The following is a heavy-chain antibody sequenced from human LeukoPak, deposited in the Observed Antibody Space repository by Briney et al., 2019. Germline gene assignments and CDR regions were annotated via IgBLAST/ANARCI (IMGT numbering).Heavy chain of an antibody. CDR2: IIPIFGTA. CDR1: GYTFTSYG. J-gene: IGHJ5*02. Sequence: ASVKVSCKASGYTFTSYGISWVRQAPGQGLEWMGWIIPIFGTANYAQKFQGRVTITADESTSTAYMELSSLRSEDTAVYYCARDYGYCSSTSRCKSNWSDPWGQGTLVTVSS. V-gene: IGHV1-69*13. D-gene: IGHD2-2*01. CDR3: ARDYGYCSSTSRCKSNWSDP.